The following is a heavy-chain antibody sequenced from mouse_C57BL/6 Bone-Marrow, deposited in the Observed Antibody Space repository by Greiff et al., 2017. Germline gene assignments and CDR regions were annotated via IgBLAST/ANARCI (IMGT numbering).Heavy chain of an antibody. CDR2: IYPRDGST. V-gene: IGHV1-85*01. Sequence: VQLQQSGPELVKPGASVKLSCKASGYTFTSYDINWVKQRPGQGLEWIGWIYPRDGSTKYNEKFKGKATLTVDPSSSTAYMELHSLTSEDSAVYFCARSFGSSPYYYAMDYWGQGTSVTVSS. CDR3: ARSFGSSPYYYAMDY. D-gene: IGHD1-1*01. J-gene: IGHJ4*01. CDR1: GYTFTSYD.